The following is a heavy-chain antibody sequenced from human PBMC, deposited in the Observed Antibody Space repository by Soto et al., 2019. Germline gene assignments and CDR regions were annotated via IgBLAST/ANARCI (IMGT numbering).Heavy chain of an antibody. Sequence: ASVKVSCKASGYTFTIYGISCVLQAPGQGLEWMGCISAYNGNTNYAQKLQGGVTMTTDTSTSTAYMELRSLRSDDTAVYYCATAPRYFDWLLWGQGTLVTVSS. CDR3: ATAPRYFDWLL. J-gene: IGHJ4*02. D-gene: IGHD3-9*01. CDR1: GYTFTIYG. CDR2: ISAYNGNT. V-gene: IGHV1-18*01.